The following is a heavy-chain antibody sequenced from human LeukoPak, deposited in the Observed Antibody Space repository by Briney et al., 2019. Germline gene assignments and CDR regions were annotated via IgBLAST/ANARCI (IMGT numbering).Heavy chain of an antibody. J-gene: IGHJ5*02. D-gene: IGHD3-10*01. CDR3: ARDGSGSYSPLETDWFDP. V-gene: IGHV1-46*01. CDR2: INPSGGST. Sequence: GASVKVSCKASGYTFTSYYMHWVRQAPGQGLEWMGIINPSGGSTSYAQKFRGRVTMTRDTSTSTVYMELSSLRSEDTAVYYCARDGSGSYSPLETDWFDPWGQGTLVTVSS. CDR1: GYTFTSYY.